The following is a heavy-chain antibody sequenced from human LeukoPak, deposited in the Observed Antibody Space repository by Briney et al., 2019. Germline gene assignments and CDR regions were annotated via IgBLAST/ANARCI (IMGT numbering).Heavy chain of an antibody. D-gene: IGHD2-2*01. CDR3: AGGRTDIVVVPATLRNYYFDY. CDR1: GGSFSGYY. CDR2: INHSGRT. Sequence: SETLSLTCAVYGGSFSGYYWTWVRQPPGKGLEWIGEINHSGRTNYNPSLESRVTIAIDTSKIQFSLKLNSVTAADTAVYYCAGGRTDIVVVPATLRNYYFDYWGQGTLVTVSS. V-gene: IGHV4-34*01. J-gene: IGHJ4*02.